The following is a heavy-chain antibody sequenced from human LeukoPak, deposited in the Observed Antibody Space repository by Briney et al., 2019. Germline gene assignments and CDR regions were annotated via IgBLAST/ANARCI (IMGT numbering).Heavy chain of an antibody. J-gene: IGHJ6*02. V-gene: IGHV5-51*01. CDR1: GYSFTSYW. D-gene: IGHD4-11*01. Sequence: GESLKISCKDSGYSFTSYWIGWVRQMPGKGLEWMGIIYPGDSDTRYSPSFQGQVTISADKSINTAYLQWSSLKASDTAIYYCARLLDYSNYYYYGMDVWGQGTTVTVSS. CDR2: IYPGDSDT. CDR3: ARLLDYSNYYYYGMDV.